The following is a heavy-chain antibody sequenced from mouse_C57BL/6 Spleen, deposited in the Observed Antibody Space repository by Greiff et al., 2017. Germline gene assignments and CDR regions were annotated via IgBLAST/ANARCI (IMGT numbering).Heavy chain of an antibody. CDR2: IYPVDGDT. J-gene: IGHJ2*01. CDR3: ASRAGDGGDY. CDR1: GYAFSSYW. V-gene: IGHV1-80*01. D-gene: IGHD2-3*01. Sequence: VQLKESGAELVKPGASVKISCKASGYAFSSYWMNWVKQRPGKGLEWIGQIYPVDGDTNYNGKFKGKATLTADKSSSTAYMQLISLTSEDSAVYFCASRAGDGGDYWGQGTTLTVSS.